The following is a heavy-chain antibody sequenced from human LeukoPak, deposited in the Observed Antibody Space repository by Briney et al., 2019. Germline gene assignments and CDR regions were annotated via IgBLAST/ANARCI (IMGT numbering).Heavy chain of an antibody. CDR3: ARGAFNYYDTIGYSNDAFDI. V-gene: IGHV4-31*03. D-gene: IGHD3-22*01. CDR1: GDSISGGGHY. CDR2: MSYSGST. Sequence: PQTLSLTCPVSGDSISGGGHYWSWIRQHPGKGLEWIAYMSYSGSTYYNPSLKSRIIISVDTSKNRFSLKLSSVTAADTAVYFCARGAFNYYDTIGYSNDAFDIWGQGTMATVSS. J-gene: IGHJ3*02.